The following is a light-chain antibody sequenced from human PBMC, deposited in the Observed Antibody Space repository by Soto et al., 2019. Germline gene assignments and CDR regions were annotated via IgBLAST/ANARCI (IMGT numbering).Light chain of an antibody. V-gene: IGKV1-9*01. CDR1: QGISSY. J-gene: IGKJ4*01. Sequence: DIQLTQSPSFLSASVGDRVAITCRVSQGISSYFAWYQQKPGKAPKLLIYAVSTLQSGVPSRFSGSASVTEFTLTISSLHPEDFATYYCQQLNSCRLTFGGGTKVEI. CDR2: AVS. CDR3: QQLNSCRLT.